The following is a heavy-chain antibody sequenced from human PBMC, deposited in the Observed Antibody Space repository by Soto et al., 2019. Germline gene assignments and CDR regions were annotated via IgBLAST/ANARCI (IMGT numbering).Heavy chain of an antibody. D-gene: IGHD6-19*01. Sequence: SETLSLTCTVSGGSISSYYWFWIRQSPGRGLEWIGYVYYSGSSNYNPSLKSRVTISVDTSKNQLSLKLSSVTAADTAVYYCARTPIHSSGWTRRGDYFDYWGQGTLVTVSS. V-gene: IGHV4-59*01. CDR3: ARTPIHSSGWTRRGDYFDY. J-gene: IGHJ4*02. CDR2: VYYSGSS. CDR1: GGSISSYY.